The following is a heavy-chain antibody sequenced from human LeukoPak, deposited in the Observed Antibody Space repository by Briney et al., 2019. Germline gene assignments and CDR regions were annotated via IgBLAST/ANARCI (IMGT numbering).Heavy chain of an antibody. CDR1: GFPFSDYY. Sequence: GSLRLSCAASGFPFSDYYMSWIRQAPGKGLEWVSYISSSSDYTNYADSVKGRFTISRDNAQNSMYLQMNSLRAEDTAVYYCARDGGSGSYTAFDYWGQGTLVTVSS. D-gene: IGHD1-26*01. CDR3: ARDGGSGSYTAFDY. CDR2: ISSSSDYT. J-gene: IGHJ4*02. V-gene: IGHV3-11*06.